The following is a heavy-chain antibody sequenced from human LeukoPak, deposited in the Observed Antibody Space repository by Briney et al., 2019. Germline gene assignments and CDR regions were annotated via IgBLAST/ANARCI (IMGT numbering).Heavy chain of an antibody. CDR1: GFTFNNYW. CDR2: IHESGSYQ. CDR3: ARDIPGGASFLDQ. V-gene: IGHV3-7*01. D-gene: IGHD5-18*01. J-gene: IGHJ5*02. Sequence: GGSLRLPCAASGFTFNNYWMTWVRQAPGKGLEWVAHIHESGSYQNYVDSVRGRFTVSRDNTKRVLYLQMDSLRAEDTAVYYCARDIPGGASFLDQWGQGTLVTVSS.